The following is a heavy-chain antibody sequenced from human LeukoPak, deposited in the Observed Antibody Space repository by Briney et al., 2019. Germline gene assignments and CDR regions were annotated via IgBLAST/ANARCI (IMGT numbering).Heavy chain of an antibody. Sequence: ASVKVSCEASGYTFTSYGISWVRQAPGQGLEWMGWISAYNGNTNYAQKLQGRVTMTTDTSTSTAYMELRSLRSDDTAVYYCARVVYQRKYCTNGVCYGYFDYWGQGTLVTVSS. CDR1: GYTFTSYG. CDR3: ARVVYQRKYCTNGVCYGYFDY. CDR2: ISAYNGNT. J-gene: IGHJ4*02. D-gene: IGHD2-8*01. V-gene: IGHV1-18*01.